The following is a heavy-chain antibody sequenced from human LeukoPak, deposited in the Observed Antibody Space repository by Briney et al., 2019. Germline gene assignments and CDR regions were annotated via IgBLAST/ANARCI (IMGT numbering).Heavy chain of an antibody. CDR2: TYYRSKWSN. CDR1: GDSVSTNSAT. D-gene: IGHD1-26*01. J-gene: IGHJ5*01. CDR3: ARLVGASWFDS. V-gene: IGHV6-1*01. Sequence: SQTLSFTRAISGDSVSTNSATWTWLRQSPSRGLEWLGRTYYRSKWSNDYAVSMKSRITINPDTSKNQFSLQLNSVTPEDTAVYYCARLVGASWFDSWGQGTLVTVSS.